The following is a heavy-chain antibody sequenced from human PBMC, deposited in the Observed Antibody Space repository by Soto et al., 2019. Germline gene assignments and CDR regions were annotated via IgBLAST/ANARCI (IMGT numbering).Heavy chain of an antibody. CDR3: ARGPSGDKVDS. J-gene: IGHJ4*02. Sequence: QVQLQEAGPGLVKPSQTLSLTCTVSGGSISTVNYWWSWIRQSPDMALEWIGHLYNGGSTYNNPSLESRVTMSVDTSKNQLSLTLSSVSAADTAVYYCARGPSGDKVDSWGQGTLVTVSS. CDR2: LYNGGST. V-gene: IGHV4-30-4*01. CDR1: GGSISTVNYW. D-gene: IGHD7-27*01.